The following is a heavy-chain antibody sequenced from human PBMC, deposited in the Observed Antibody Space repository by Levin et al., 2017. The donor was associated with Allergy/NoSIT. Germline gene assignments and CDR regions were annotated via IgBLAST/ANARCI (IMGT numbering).Heavy chain of an antibody. CDR3: ASSNYGDYLRPFDY. CDR1: GGSVSSGSYY. J-gene: IGHJ4*02. Sequence: SETLSLTCTVSGGSVSSGSYYWSWIRQPPGKGLEWIGYIYYSGSTNYNPSLKSRVTISVDTSKNQFSLKLSSVTAADTAVYYCASSNYGDYLRPFDYWGQGTLVTVSS. CDR2: IYYSGST. D-gene: IGHD4-17*01. V-gene: IGHV4-61*01.